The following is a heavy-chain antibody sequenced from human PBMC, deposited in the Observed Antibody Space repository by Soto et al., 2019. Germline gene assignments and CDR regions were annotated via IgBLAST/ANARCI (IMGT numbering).Heavy chain of an antibody. CDR2: IKSKFNGGGTA. CDR1: GLTFRDAW. J-gene: IGHJ4*02. V-gene: IGHV3-15*01. D-gene: IGHD3-16*01. Sequence: VQLVESGGGLVRPGGSLRVSCAASGLTFRDAWMTWVRQAPGKGLEWVGHIKSKFNGGGTADYAAPVQGRFTISRDDSKDTIYLQVHSLKIEDTAIYYCCKDLPITGGGAVTYWGQGTLVTVSS. CDR3: CKDLPITGGGAVTY.